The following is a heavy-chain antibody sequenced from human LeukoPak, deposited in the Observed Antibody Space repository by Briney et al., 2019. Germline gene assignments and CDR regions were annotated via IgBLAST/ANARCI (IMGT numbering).Heavy chain of an antibody. CDR2: MSGSGERT. Sequence: GGSLRLSCAASGFTFNNYAMSWVRQAPGKGLEWVSSMSGSGERTNYADSVKGRFTISRDNSKNTLYLQMNSLRAEDTAVYYCARENYYDSSGYLDYWGQGTLVTVSS. V-gene: IGHV3-23*01. D-gene: IGHD3-22*01. CDR3: ARENYYDSSGYLDY. CDR1: GFTFNNYA. J-gene: IGHJ4*02.